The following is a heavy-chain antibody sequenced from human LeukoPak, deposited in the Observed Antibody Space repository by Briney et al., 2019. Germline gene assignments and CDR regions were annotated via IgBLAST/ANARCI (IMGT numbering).Heavy chain of an antibody. J-gene: IGHJ6*02. D-gene: IGHD3-10*01. CDR2: ISYDGSNK. Sequence: PGGSLRLSCAASGFTFSSYGMHWVRQAPGKGLEWVAVISYDGSNKYYADSVKGRFTISRDNSKNTLYLQMNSLRAEDTAVYYCAKDSGSYGSGSYYSLYYYGMDVWGQGTTATVSS. V-gene: IGHV3-30*18. CDR1: GFTFSSYG. CDR3: AKDSGSYGSGSYYSLYYYGMDV.